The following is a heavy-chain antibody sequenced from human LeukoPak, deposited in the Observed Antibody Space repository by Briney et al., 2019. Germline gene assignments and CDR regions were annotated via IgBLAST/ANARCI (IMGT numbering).Heavy chain of an antibody. CDR1: GGSISSGSYY. J-gene: IGHJ4*02. CDR2: IYTSGST. V-gene: IGHV4-61*02. CDR3: ARESIAPPYYFDY. D-gene: IGHD6-6*01. Sequence: SETLSLTCTVSGGSISSGSYYWSWIRQPAGKGLEWIGRIYTSGSTNYNPSLKSRVTISVDTSKNQFSLKLSSVTAADTAVYYCARESIAPPYYFDYWGQGTLVTVSS.